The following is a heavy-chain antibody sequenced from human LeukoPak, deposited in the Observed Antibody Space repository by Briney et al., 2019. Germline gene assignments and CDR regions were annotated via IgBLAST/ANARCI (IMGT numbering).Heavy chain of an antibody. J-gene: IGHJ4*02. D-gene: IGHD6-6*01. Sequence: PSGTLSLTCAVYGGSFSGYYWSWIRQPPGKGLEWIGEINHSGSTNYNPSLKSRVTISVDRSKNQFSLKLSSVTAADTAVYYCARDGSIAARRDYWGQGTLVTVSS. CDR3: ARDGSIAARRDY. CDR1: GGSFSGYY. CDR2: INHSGST. V-gene: IGHV4-34*01.